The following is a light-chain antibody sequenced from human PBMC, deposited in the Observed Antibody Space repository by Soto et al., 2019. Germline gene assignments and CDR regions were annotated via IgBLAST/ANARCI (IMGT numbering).Light chain of an antibody. J-gene: IGLJ3*02. CDR1: SSNIGSNS. CDR3: AAWDDSLNGWV. V-gene: IGLV1-44*01. Sequence: QSVLTQPPSASGTPGQRVTISCSGSSSNIGSNSVSWYQQLPGTAPKLLIYGNNQRPSGVPDRLSGSKSDTSASLAISGLQSEDEADYYCAAWDDSLNGWVFGGGTKLTVL. CDR2: GNN.